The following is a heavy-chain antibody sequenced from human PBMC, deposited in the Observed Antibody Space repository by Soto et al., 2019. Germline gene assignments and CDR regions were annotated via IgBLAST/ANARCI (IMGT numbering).Heavy chain of an antibody. CDR1: GFTFDDYA. Sequence: EVQLVESGGDLVQPGRSLRLSCAASGFTFDDYAMHWVRQAPGKGLEWVSGISWNSGSIGYADSVKGRFTISRDNDKKYLYLQMNSLRAEDTALYYCAKSQVAVAGTAAYWVQGTLVTVSS. CDR2: ISWNSGSI. D-gene: IGHD6-19*01. V-gene: IGHV3-9*01. CDR3: AKSQVAVAGTAAY. J-gene: IGHJ4*02.